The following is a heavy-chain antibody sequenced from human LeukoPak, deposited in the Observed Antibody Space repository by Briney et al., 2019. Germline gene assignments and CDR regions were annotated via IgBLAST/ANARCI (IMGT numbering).Heavy chain of an antibody. D-gene: IGHD1-1*01. CDR3: GTRTVS. CDR2: IKQDGSDK. CDR1: GFTFSSIW. Sequence: GRSLRLSCAASGFTFSSIWMNWDRQAQGKGLEWVANIKQDGSDKNYVDSVKGRFTISRDNAKNSLFLQMSSLRAEDTAVYYCGTRTVSWGQGTLVTVTA. J-gene: IGHJ5*02. V-gene: IGHV3-7*01.